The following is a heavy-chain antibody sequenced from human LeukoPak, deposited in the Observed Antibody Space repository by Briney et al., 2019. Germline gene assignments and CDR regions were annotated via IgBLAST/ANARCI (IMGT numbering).Heavy chain of an antibody. D-gene: IGHD3-22*01. V-gene: IGHV4-59*01. CDR3: ARAYGSSGYSDY. J-gene: IGHJ4*02. Sequence: SETLFLTCTVSGGSISSYYWSWIRQPPGKGLEWIGYIYYSGSTNYNPSLKSRVTISVDTSKNQFSLKLSSVTAADTAVYYCARAYGSSGYSDYWGQGTLVTVSS. CDR2: IYYSGST. CDR1: GGSISSYY.